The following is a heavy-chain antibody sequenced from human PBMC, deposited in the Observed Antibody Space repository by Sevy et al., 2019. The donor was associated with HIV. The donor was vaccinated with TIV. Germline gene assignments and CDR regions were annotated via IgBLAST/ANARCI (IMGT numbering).Heavy chain of an antibody. CDR1: GFTFSSYW. J-gene: IGHJ1*01. Sequence: GGSLRLSCAASGFTFSSYWMSRVRQAPGKGLEWVANIKQDGSGKYYVDSVKGRFTISRDNAKNSLYLQMNSLRAEDTAVYYCARTPLYYYFQHWGQGTLVTVSS. CDR2: IKQDGSGK. D-gene: IGHD3-16*01. V-gene: IGHV3-7*01. CDR3: ARTPLYYYFQH.